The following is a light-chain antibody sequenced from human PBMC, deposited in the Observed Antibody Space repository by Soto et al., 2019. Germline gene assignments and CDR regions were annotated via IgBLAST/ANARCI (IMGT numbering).Light chain of an antibody. J-gene: IGKJ2*01. Sequence: DIQMTQSPSSLSASVGDRVTITCRASQSISSYLNWYQQKPGKAPKLLIYAASSLQSGVPSRFSGSGSGTDFTLTISSLQPEAFATYYCQQSYSTPLVTFGQGTKLEIK. V-gene: IGKV1-39*01. CDR2: AAS. CDR1: QSISSY. CDR3: QQSYSTPLVT.